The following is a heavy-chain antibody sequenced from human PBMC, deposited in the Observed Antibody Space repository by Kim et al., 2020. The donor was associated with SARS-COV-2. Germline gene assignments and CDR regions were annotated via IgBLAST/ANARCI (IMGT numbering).Heavy chain of an antibody. Sequence: GGSLRLSCAASGFTFSSYGMHWVRQAPGKGLEWVAVISYDGSNKYYADSVKGRFTISIDNSKNTLYLQMNSLRAEDTAVYYCAKVKTLELLDYWGQGTLVTVSS. V-gene: IGHV3-30*18. CDR1: GFTFSSYG. D-gene: IGHD1-7*01. CDR3: AKVKTLELLDY. J-gene: IGHJ4*02. CDR2: ISYDGSNK.